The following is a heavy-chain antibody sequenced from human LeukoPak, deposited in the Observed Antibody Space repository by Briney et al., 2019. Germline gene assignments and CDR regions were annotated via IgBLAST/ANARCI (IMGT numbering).Heavy chain of an antibody. D-gene: IGHD3-10*01. CDR2: IYHSGST. V-gene: IGHV4-59*01. Sequence: SETLSLTCTVSGGSISSDNWSWIRQPPGKGLEYIGCIYHSGSTNYNPSLNSRVTISIDTSKNHLSLKLNSVTAADTAVYYCARGGHYYASGSYLAYWGQGTLVTVSS. J-gene: IGHJ4*02. CDR3: ARGGHYYASGSYLAY. CDR1: GGSISSDN.